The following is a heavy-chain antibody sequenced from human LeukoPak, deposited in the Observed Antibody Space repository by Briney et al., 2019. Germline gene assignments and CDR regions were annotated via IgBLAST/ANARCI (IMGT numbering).Heavy chain of an antibody. D-gene: IGHD6-13*01. CDR2: IYHSGST. V-gene: IGHV4-4*02. CDR3: ARSTYSSSWHRYFQH. CDR1: GGSISSSNW. Sequence: KASGTLSLTCAVSGGSISSSNWWSWVRQPPGKGLEWIGEIYHSGSTNYNPSLKSRVTISVDKSKNQFSLKLSSVTAADTAVYYCARSTYSSSWHRYFQHWGQGTLVTVSS. J-gene: IGHJ1*01.